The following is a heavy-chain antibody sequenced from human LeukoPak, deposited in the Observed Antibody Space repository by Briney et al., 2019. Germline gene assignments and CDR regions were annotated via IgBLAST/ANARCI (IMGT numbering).Heavy chain of an antibody. V-gene: IGHV1-8*03. CDR3: ARASTYYDFWSGPYYYYYYMDV. Sequence: GASVKVSCKASGGTFSSYDINWVRQATGQGLEWMGWMNPNSGNTGYAQRFQGRVTITRNTSISTAYMELSSLRSEDTAVCYCARASTYYDFWSGPYYYYYYMDVWGKGTTVTVSS. D-gene: IGHD3-3*01. CDR1: GGTFSSYD. CDR2: MNPNSGNT. J-gene: IGHJ6*03.